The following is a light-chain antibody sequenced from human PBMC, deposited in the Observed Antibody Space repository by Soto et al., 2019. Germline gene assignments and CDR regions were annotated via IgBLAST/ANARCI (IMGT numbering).Light chain of an antibody. CDR2: DVS. J-gene: IGLJ1*01. V-gene: IGLV2-14*01. Sequence: LTQPASVSGSPGQSITISCTGTSSDVGRYNYVSWYQQHPGKAPKLIIYDVSNRPSGVSTRFSGSKSGNTASLTISGLQAEDEADYYCNSYTSSSTYVFGTGTKVTVL. CDR1: SSDVGRYNY. CDR3: NSYTSSSTYV.